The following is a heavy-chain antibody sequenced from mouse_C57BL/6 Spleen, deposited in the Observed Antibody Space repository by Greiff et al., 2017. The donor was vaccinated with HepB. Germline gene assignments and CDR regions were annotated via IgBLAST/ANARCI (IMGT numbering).Heavy chain of an antibody. Sequence: DVQLVESGGGLVKPGGSLKLSCAASGFTFSDYGMHWVRQAPEKGLEWVAYISSGSSTIYYADTVKGRFTISRDNAKNTLFLQMNSLRSEDTAMYYCARQGTTVVASGYFDVWGTGTTVTVSS. CDR2: ISSGSSTI. V-gene: IGHV5-17*01. J-gene: IGHJ1*03. CDR1: GFTFSDYG. CDR3: ARQGTTVVASGYFDV. D-gene: IGHD1-1*01.